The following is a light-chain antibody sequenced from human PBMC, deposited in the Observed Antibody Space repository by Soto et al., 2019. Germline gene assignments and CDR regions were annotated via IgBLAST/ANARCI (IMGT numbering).Light chain of an antibody. V-gene: IGLV2-14*01. CDR3: SSYTSSSTPYV. J-gene: IGLJ1*01. Sequence: QSALTQPASVSGSPGQSITISCTGTSSDVGGYNYVSWYQQHPVKAPKLMIYDVTNLPSGVSDRFSGSKSGNTASLTISGLQAEDEADYYYSSYTSSSTPYVFGTGTKLTVL. CDR1: SSDVGGYNY. CDR2: DVT.